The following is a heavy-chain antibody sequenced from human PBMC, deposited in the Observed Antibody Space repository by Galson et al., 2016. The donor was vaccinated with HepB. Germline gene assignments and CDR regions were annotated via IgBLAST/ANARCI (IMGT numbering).Heavy chain of an antibody. CDR1: GFTFSSYG. CDR3: ARKSNLGYGSGFDY. J-gene: IGHJ4*02. D-gene: IGHD3-10*01. CDR2: IWYDGSNK. V-gene: IGHV3-33*01. Sequence: SLRLSCAASGFTFSSYGMHWVRQAPGKGLEWVAVIWYDGSNKYYADSVKGRFTISRDNAKNTLYLQMNSLRAEDTAVYYCARKSNLGYGSGFDYWGQGTLVTVSS.